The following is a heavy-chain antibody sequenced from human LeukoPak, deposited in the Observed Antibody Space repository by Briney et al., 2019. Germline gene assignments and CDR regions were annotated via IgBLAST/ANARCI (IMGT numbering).Heavy chain of an antibody. V-gene: IGHV3-30*02. D-gene: IGHD3-10*01. CDR1: GFTFSSYG. CDR2: IRYDGSNK. Sequence: PGGSLRLSCAASGFTFSSYGMHWVRQAPGKGLEWVAFIRYDGSNKYYADSVKGRFTISRDNSKNTLYLQMNSLRAEDTAVYYCAKDRVLLWFGELSKDDYWGQGTLVTVSS. CDR3: AKDRVLLWFGELSKDDY. J-gene: IGHJ4*02.